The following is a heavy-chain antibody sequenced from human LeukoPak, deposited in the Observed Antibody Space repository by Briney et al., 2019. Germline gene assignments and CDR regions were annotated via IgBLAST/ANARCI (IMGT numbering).Heavy chain of an antibody. Sequence: GGSLRLSCAASGFTFSSYAMHWVRQAPGKGLEWVAVISYDGSNKYYADSVKGRFTISRDNAKNSLYLQMNSLRAEDTALYYCAKDIAGSYTAMLDYWGQGTLVTVSS. V-gene: IGHV3-30-3*01. D-gene: IGHD5-18*01. CDR1: GFTFSSYA. CDR2: ISYDGSNK. CDR3: AKDIAGSYTAMLDY. J-gene: IGHJ4*02.